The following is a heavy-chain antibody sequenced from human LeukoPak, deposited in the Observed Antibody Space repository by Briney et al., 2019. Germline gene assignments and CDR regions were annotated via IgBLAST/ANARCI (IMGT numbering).Heavy chain of an antibody. CDR1: GFTLSSNW. D-gene: IGHD5-12*01. CDR3: AREVATTGRHFDY. V-gene: IGHV3-74*01. J-gene: IGHJ4*02. CDR2: FNKDGSSA. Sequence: GGSLRLSCAASGFTLSSNWMHWVRHAPGKGLEWVARFNKDGSSADYAGSVRGRFTISRDNAKNTLYLQMNSLRGEDTALYYCAREVATTGRHFDYWGQGTLVTVSS.